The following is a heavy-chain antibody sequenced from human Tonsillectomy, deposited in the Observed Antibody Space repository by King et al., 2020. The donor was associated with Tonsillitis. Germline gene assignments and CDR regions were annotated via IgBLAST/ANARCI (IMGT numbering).Heavy chain of an antibody. Sequence: QFQLVQSGAEVKKPGSSVKVSCKASGGTFSSYAISWVRQAPGQGLEWLGRIIPILGIANYSQKFQGRVTITADKSTSTAYMELSSLRSEDTAVYYCARDRGGADSSPNYWGQGTLVTVSS. V-gene: IGHV1-69*04. CDR3: ARDRGGADSSPNY. D-gene: IGHD3-22*01. J-gene: IGHJ4*02. CDR2: IIPILGIA. CDR1: GGTFSSYA.